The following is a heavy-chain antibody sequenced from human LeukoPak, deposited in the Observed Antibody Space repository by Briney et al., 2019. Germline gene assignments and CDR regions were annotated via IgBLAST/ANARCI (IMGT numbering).Heavy chain of an antibody. D-gene: IGHD1-1*01. J-gene: IGHJ3*02. CDR3: ASHNNWRLDI. Sequence: GGSLRLSCAASGFTFSSYAMHWVRQAPGKGLEWVANIKPDGSETYYEDSVKGRFIISRDNAKNSLYLQVNSLRAEDSAVYYCASHNNWRLDIWGQGTIITVSS. CDR2: IKPDGSET. CDR1: GFTFSSYA. V-gene: IGHV3-7*01.